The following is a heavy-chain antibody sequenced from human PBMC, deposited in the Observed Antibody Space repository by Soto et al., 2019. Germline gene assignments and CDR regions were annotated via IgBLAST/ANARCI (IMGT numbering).Heavy chain of an antibody. CDR1: GFAFSTYA. V-gene: IGHV3-23*01. CDR3: ARSLFGSSVLKYYFDS. D-gene: IGHD3-10*02. Sequence: PGGSLRLSCAASGFAFSTYAMTWVRQAPGKGLEWLSVISGSGGSTYYTGSVKGRFTVSRDNSKNTLYLEMSGLRIEDTAVYYCARSLFGSSVLKYYFDSWGHGTLVTVSS. J-gene: IGHJ4*01. CDR2: ISGSGGST.